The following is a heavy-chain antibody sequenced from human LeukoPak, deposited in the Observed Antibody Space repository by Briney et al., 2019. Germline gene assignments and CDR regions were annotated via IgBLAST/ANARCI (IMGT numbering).Heavy chain of an antibody. V-gene: IGHV3-7*01. D-gene: IGHD3-3*01. CDR3: AKDIDFGVVIEGYFDY. Sequence: PGGSLRLSCTASGFSFSSNWMTWVRQAPGKGLEWVGNINPDGSEKFYVDSVRGRFTISRDNARSSVYLQMTSLRADDTAVYYCAKDIDFGVVIEGYFDYWGQGTLVIVSS. CDR1: GFSFSSNW. CDR2: INPDGSEK. J-gene: IGHJ4*02.